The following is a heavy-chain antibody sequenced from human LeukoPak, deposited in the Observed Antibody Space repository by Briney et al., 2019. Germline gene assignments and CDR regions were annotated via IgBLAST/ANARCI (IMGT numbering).Heavy chain of an antibody. J-gene: IGHJ4*02. D-gene: IGHD5-18*01. V-gene: IGHV4-38-2*02. Sequence: SETLSLTCTVSGYSISSGYYWGWIRQPPGKGLEWIGSIYHSGSTYYNPSLKSRVTISVDTSKNQFSLKLSSVTAADTAVYYCARRRYSYGFDYWGQGTLVTVSS. CDR1: GYSISSGYY. CDR2: IYHSGST. CDR3: ARRRYSYGFDY.